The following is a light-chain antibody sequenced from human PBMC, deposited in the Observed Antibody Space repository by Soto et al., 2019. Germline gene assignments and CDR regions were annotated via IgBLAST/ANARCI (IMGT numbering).Light chain of an antibody. Sequence: QPVLTQPPSASGTPGQRVTISCSGSSSNTGTNTVNWYQQLPGTAPKLLIYADYQRPSGVPDRFSGSKSGTSASLAISGLQSEDEADYYCAAWDDSLILVFGGGTKLTVL. CDR1: SSNTGTNT. V-gene: IGLV1-44*01. CDR3: AAWDDSLILV. J-gene: IGLJ3*02. CDR2: ADY.